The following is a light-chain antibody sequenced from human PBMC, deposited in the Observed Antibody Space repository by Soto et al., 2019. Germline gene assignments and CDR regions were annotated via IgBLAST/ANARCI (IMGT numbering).Light chain of an antibody. CDR3: QQYNNSPPT. Sequence: EIVLTQSPGTLSLSPGERATLSCRASQSVSSSYLAWYQQKPGQAPRPLIYAASNRATGIPDRFSGSGSGTDFTLTISRLEPEDFAVYYCQQYNNSPPTFGQGTKVEIK. CDR1: QSVSSSY. V-gene: IGKV3-20*01. CDR2: AAS. J-gene: IGKJ1*01.